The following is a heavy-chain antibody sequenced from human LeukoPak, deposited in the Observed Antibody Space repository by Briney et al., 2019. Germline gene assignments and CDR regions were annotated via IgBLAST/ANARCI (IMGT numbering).Heavy chain of an antibody. CDR1: GFTFSNYW. J-gene: IGHJ4*02. Sequence: GRSLRLSCAAFGFTFSNYWMTWVRQSPGKGLEWVAIIKQDGSDKYYVDSVKGRFTISRDNAKNSLYLQMSSLRAEDTAVYYCARGGHRQKEFWGQGTLVTVSS. D-gene: IGHD3-10*01. CDR3: ARGGHRQKEF. V-gene: IGHV3-7*01. CDR2: IKQDGSDK.